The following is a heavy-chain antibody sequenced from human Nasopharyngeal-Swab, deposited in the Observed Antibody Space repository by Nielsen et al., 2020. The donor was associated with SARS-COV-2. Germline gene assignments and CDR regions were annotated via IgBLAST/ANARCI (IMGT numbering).Heavy chain of an antibody. D-gene: IGHD3-10*01. CDR1: GFTFGDYA. V-gene: IGHV3-9*01. CDR3: AKGGDYYGSGSNFDY. J-gene: IGHJ4*02. CDR2: ISRNSGSI. Sequence: SLKISCAASGFTFGDYAMHWVRQAPGKGLEWVSGISRNSGSIGYADSVKGRFTISRDNAKNSLYLQMNSLRAEDTALYYCAKGGDYYGSGSNFDYWGQGTLVTVSS.